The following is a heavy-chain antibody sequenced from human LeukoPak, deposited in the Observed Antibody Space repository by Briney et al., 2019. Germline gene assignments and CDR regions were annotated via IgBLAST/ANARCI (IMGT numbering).Heavy chain of an antibody. CDR2: IWYDGSNK. D-gene: IGHD1-26*01. V-gene: IGHV3-33*01. CDR1: GFTFSSYS. J-gene: IGHJ4*02. Sequence: PGRSLRLSCAASGFTFSSYSMHWVRQAPGKGLEWVAVIWYDGSNKYYADSVKGRFTISRDNSKNTLYLQMNSLRAEDTAVYYCARAPTSYYYFDYWGQGTLVTVSS. CDR3: ARAPTSYYYFDY.